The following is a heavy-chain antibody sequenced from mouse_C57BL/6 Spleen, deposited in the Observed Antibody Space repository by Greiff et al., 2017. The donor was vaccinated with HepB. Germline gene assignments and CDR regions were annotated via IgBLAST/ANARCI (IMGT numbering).Heavy chain of an antibody. J-gene: IGHJ1*03. V-gene: IGHV1-59*01. D-gene: IGHD2-5*01. CDR3: ARKDSNPHWYFDV. CDR2: IDPSDSYT. Sequence: QVQLQQPGAELVRPGTSVKLSCKASGYTFTSYWMHWVKQRPGQGLEWIGVIDPSDSYTNYNQKFKGKATVTVDTSSSTAYMQLSSLTSEDSAVYYCARKDSNPHWYFDVWGTGTTVTVSS. CDR1: GYTFTSYW.